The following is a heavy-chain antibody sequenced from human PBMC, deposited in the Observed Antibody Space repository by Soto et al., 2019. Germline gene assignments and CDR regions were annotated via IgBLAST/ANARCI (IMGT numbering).Heavy chain of an antibody. Sequence: PGGSLRLSCAVSGFTVSNNYMSWVRQAPGKGLEWVSVIYSGGSTYYADSVKGRFTISRDNSKNTLYLQMNSLRAEDTAVYYCATTLYGSGTYYSSYPHLYWGQGALVTVSS. CDR1: GFTVSNNY. V-gene: IGHV3-66*01. CDR2: IYSGGST. CDR3: ATTLYGSGTYYSSYPHLY. J-gene: IGHJ4*02. D-gene: IGHD3-10*01.